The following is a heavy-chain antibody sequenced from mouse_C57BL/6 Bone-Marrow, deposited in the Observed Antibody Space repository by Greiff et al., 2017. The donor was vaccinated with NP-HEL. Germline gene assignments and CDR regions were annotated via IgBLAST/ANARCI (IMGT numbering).Heavy chain of an antibody. D-gene: IGHD3-1*01. CDR2: ISSGGSYT. J-gene: IGHJ4*01. V-gene: IGHV5-6*01. CDR3: ASRGYYAIDY. Sequence: EVHLVQSGGDLVKPGGSLKLSCAASGFTFSSYGMSWVRQTPDKRLEWVATISSGGSYTYYPENVKGRFTISRDNAKNTVYLQMSSLKSEDTAMYYCASRGYYAIDYWGQGTSVTVSS. CDR1: GFTFSSYG.